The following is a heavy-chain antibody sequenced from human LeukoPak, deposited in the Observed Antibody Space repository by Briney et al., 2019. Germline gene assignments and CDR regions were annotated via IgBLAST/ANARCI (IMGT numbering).Heavy chain of an antibody. D-gene: IGHD6-19*01. CDR1: GFAFSSLA. CDR2: ISSNSTYI. Sequence: GGSLRLSCIASGFAFSSLAMNWVRQAPGKGLEWVSSISSNSTYIQYADSVKGRFTISRDNASNSLYLQMNNLRAEDTAVYYCASLPWLVRWIYYWGQGTLVTVSS. J-gene: IGHJ4*02. CDR3: ASLPWLVRWIYY. V-gene: IGHV3-21*01.